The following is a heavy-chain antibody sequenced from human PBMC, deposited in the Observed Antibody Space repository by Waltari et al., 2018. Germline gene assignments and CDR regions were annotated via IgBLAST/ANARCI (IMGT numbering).Heavy chain of an antibody. CDR2: IYYSGST. J-gene: IGHJ4*02. Sequence: QVQLQQWGAGLLKPSETLSLTCTVSGGSVSSGSSYWSWIRQPPGKGLEWIGYIYYSGSTNYNPSLKSRVTISVDTSKNQFSLKLSSVTAADTAVYHCARVGVGATPGYYWGQGTLVTVSS. V-gene: IGHV4-61*01. CDR3: ARVGVGATPGYY. CDR1: GGSVSSGSSY. D-gene: IGHD1-26*01.